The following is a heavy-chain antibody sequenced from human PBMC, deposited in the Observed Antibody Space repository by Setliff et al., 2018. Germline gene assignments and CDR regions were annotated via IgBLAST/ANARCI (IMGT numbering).Heavy chain of an antibody. J-gene: IGHJ4*02. CDR2: ISSDGSST. D-gene: IGHD6-13*01. CDR1: GLTFSSDA. CDR3: ARCSSWHGHYPHFNY. Sequence: GGSLRLSCAASGLTFSSDAMTWVRQTPGKGLEWVSVISSDGSSTYYADSVKGRFTISRDNSKNTLYLQMNSLRAEDTAIYYCARCSSWHGHYPHFNYWGQGTLVTVSS. V-gene: IGHV3-23*03.